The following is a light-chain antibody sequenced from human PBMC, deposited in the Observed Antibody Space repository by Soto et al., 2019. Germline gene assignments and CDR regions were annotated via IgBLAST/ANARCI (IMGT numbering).Light chain of an antibody. Sequence: HSVLTHPASVSGSPGQSITISCTGTSSDIGTYDYVSWYQQHPGKAPKLMIYEVSNRPSGVSNRFSGSKSGNTASLTISGLQAADEADYYCSSYTNINTLLFGGGTQLTVL. CDR2: EVS. CDR3: SSYTNINTLL. J-gene: IGLJ2*01. CDR1: SSDIGTYDY. V-gene: IGLV2-14*01.